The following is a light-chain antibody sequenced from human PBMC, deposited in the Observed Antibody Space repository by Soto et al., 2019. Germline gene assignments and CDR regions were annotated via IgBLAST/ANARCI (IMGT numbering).Light chain of an antibody. CDR1: QSLSTY. CDR3: THCASWLST. CDR2: DAS. J-gene: IGKJ4*01. Sequence: IVLTQSPATLSLSPGERATLSCRASQSLSTYLAWYQQKPGQAPRLLIYDASNRATGIPARFSGSGSGTDFTLTISSLEPEDAGVYYCTHCASWLSTFGGET. V-gene: IGKV3-11*01.